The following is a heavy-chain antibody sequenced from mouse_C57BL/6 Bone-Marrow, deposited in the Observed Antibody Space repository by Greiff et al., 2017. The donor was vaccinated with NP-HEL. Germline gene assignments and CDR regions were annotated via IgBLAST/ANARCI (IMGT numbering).Heavy chain of an antibody. Sequence: EVMLVESGGGLVKPGGSLKLSCAASGFTFSDYGMNWVRQAPEKGLEWVAYISSGSSTINYADKVKGRITITRDKAKNTLCLQMTSLRSEDAAMYYCARRGFAYWGRGTLVTVSA. CDR1: GFTFSDYG. CDR2: ISSGSSTI. CDR3: ARRGFAY. V-gene: IGHV5-17*01. J-gene: IGHJ3*01.